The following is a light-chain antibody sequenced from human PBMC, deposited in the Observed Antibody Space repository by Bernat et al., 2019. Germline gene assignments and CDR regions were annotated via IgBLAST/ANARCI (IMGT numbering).Light chain of an antibody. J-gene: IGKJ2*01. Sequence: EIVMTQSPATLSVSPGERATLSCRASQSLSSFYLSWYQQKPGQAPRLLIYGASTRATGIPDRFSGSGSGTDFTLTISRLEPEDFAVYYCLQFTTSPPYTFGQGTKLEIK. CDR2: GAS. CDR3: LQFTTSPPYT. CDR1: QSLSSFY. V-gene: IGKV3-20*01.